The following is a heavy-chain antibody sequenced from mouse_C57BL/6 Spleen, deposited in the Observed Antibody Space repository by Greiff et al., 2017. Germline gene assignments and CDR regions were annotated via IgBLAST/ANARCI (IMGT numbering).Heavy chain of an antibody. D-gene: IGHD3-2*02. CDR2: IYPGSGNT. CDR3: AREDSSGYEY. Sequence: QVQLQPSGPELVKPGASVKISCKASGYSFTSYYIHWVKQRPGQGLEWIGWIYPGSGNTKYNEKFKGKATLTADTSSSTAYMQLSSLTSEDSAVYYCAREDSSGYEYWGQGTTLTVSS. CDR1: GYSFTSYY. V-gene: IGHV1-66*01. J-gene: IGHJ2*01.